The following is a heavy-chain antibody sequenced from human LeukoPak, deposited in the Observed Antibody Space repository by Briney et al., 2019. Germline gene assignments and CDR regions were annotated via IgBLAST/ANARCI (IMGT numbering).Heavy chain of an antibody. Sequence: PGRSLRLSCAASGFTFSSYAMHWVRQAPGKGLEWVAVISYDGSNKYYADSVKGRFTISRDNSKNTLYLQMNSLRAEDTAAYYCAIVATIPSNWGQGTLVTVSS. J-gene: IGHJ4*02. V-gene: IGHV3-30*04. CDR2: ISYDGSNK. CDR3: AIVATIPSN. CDR1: GFTFSSYA. D-gene: IGHD5-12*01.